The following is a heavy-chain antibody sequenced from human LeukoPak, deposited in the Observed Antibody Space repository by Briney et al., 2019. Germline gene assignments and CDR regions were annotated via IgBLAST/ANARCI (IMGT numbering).Heavy chain of an antibody. D-gene: IGHD2-2*01. V-gene: IGHV3-7*01. Sequence: GGSLRLSCAASGFTFSSYWMSWVRQAPGKGLEWVANIKQDGSEKYYVDSVKGRFTISRDNAKNSLYLQVNSLRAEDTAVYYCARGGFVVVPAAPFDYWGQGTLVTVSS. CDR1: GFTFSSYW. J-gene: IGHJ4*02. CDR2: IKQDGSEK. CDR3: ARGGFVVVPAAPFDY.